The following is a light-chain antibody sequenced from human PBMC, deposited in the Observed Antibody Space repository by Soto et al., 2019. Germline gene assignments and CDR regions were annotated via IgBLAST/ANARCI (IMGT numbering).Light chain of an antibody. CDR2: DAS. CDR3: QQRSNWPPWS. CDR1: QSVSSY. J-gene: IGKJ1*01. Sequence: EIVLTQSPATLSLSPGERATLSCRASQSVSSYLAWYQQKPGQAPRLLIYDASNRATGIPARFSGSRSGTVFTLTISSLEPEDFAVYYCQQRSNWPPWSFGQGTKVEIK. V-gene: IGKV3-11*01.